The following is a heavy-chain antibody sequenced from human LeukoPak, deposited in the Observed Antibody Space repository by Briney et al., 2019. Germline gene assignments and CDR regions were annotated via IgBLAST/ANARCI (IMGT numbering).Heavy chain of an antibody. CDR3: ARGDFWSGYYLH. D-gene: IGHD3-3*01. J-gene: IGHJ4*02. V-gene: IGHV4-61*08. CDR1: GGSISSGGYY. CDR2: IYYSGST. Sequence: SQTLSLTCTVSGGSISSGGYYWSWIRQPPGKGLEWIGYIYYSGSTNYNPSLKSRVTISVDTSKNQFSLKLSSVTAADTAVYYCARGDFWSGYYLHWGQGTLVTVSS.